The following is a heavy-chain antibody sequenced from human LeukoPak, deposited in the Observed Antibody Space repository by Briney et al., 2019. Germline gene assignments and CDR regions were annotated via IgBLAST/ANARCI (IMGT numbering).Heavy chain of an antibody. D-gene: IGHD4/OR15-4a*01. J-gene: IGHJ4*02. Sequence: SGGSLRLSCAASGFTFSSYGMHWVRHAPGKGLEWVAVISYDGSNKYYADSVKGRFTISRDNSKNTLYLQMNSLRAEDTAVYYCAKPVPGEGWTMDYWGQGTLVTVSS. V-gene: IGHV3-30*18. CDR2: ISYDGSNK. CDR3: AKPVPGEGWTMDY. CDR1: GFTFSSYG.